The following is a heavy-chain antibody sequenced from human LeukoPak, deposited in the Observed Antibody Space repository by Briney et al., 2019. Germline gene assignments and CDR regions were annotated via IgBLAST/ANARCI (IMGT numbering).Heavy chain of an antibody. J-gene: IGHJ4*02. CDR3: AIPENYDSSGYYYFDY. Sequence: VASVKVSCKASGYTFTSYGISWVRQAPGQGLEWVGWISAYNGNTNYAQKFQGRVTITADESTSTAYMELSSLRSEDTAVYYCAIPENYDSSGYYYFDYWGQGTLVTVSS. V-gene: IGHV1-18*01. D-gene: IGHD3-22*01. CDR1: GYTFTSYG. CDR2: ISAYNGNT.